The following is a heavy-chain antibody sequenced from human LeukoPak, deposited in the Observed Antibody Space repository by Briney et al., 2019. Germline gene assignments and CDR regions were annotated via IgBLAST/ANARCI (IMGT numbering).Heavy chain of an antibody. CDR3: AREGQQQLVHGFDY. D-gene: IGHD6-13*01. J-gene: IGHJ4*02. Sequence: SETLSLTCSVSGGSMNSYYWSWIRQSPGKGLEWIGYIYYSGSTNYNPSLKSRVTISVDTSKNQFSLKLSSVTAADTAVYYCAREGQQQLVHGFDYSGQGTLVTVSS. CDR1: GGSMNSYY. CDR2: IYYSGST. V-gene: IGHV4-59*01.